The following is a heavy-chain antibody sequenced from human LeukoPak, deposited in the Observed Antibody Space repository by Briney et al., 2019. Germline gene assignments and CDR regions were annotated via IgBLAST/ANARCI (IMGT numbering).Heavy chain of an antibody. CDR3: ARGTGYSYDY. J-gene: IGHJ4*02. CDR2: INSDGSST. V-gene: IGHV3-74*01. CDR1: GFTFSSYA. Sequence: PGGSLRLSCAASGFTFSSYAMSWVRQAPGKGLVWVSRINSDGSSTSYADSVKGRFTISRDNAKNTLYLQMNSLRAGDTAVYYCARGTGYSYDYWGQGTLVTVSS. D-gene: IGHD3/OR15-3a*01.